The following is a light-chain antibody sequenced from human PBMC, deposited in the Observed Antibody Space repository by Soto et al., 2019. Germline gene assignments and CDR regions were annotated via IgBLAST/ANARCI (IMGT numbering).Light chain of an antibody. Sequence: DIQMTQSPSSLSASVGDRVTSTCRASQGISNSLAWYQQKPGKAPKSLIYTASNLESGVPSRFSGSGSGTDFTLTISSLQPEDFATYYCQQFQSYPVTLGGGTKVEIK. J-gene: IGKJ4*01. CDR1: QGISNS. CDR2: TAS. CDR3: QQFQSYPVT. V-gene: IGKV1-16*01.